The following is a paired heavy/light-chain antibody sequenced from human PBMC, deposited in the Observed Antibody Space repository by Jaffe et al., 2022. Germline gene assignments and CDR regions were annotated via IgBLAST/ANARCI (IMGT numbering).Light chain of an antibody. J-gene: IGKJ1*01. V-gene: IGKV4-1*01. Sequence: DIVMTQSPDSLAVSLGERATINCKSSQSVLYSSNNRNCLAWYQQTPGQPPKLLIYWASTRESGVPDRFSGSGSGTDFTLTISSLQAEDVAVYYCQQYYSTPQTFGQGTKVEIK. CDR1: QSVLYSSNNRNC. CDR2: WAS. CDR3: QQYYSTPQT.
Heavy chain of an antibody. CDR3: AKGLPLGYSGYDLSPFDY. Sequence: EVQLLESGGGLVQPGGSLRLSCAASGFTFSSYAMSWVRQAPGKGLEWVSTISGGGGSTYYADSVKGRFTISRDNSKNMLFLQMNSLRAEDTAVYYCAKGLPLGYSGYDLSPFDYWGQGTLVTVSS. CDR2: ISGGGGST. V-gene: IGHV3-23*01. D-gene: IGHD5-12*01. J-gene: IGHJ4*02. CDR1: GFTFSSYA.